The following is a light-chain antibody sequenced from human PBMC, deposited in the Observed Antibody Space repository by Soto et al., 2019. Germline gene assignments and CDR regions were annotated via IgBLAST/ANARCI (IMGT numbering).Light chain of an antibody. CDR2: AAS. J-gene: IGKJ5*01. V-gene: IGKV3D-20*02. CDR1: QSVRGTY. Sequence: EIVLTQSPGTLSLSPGDRATLSCRASQSVRGTYLAWYQQKPGQAPRLLIFAASSRATGIPDRFSGSGSGTDFTLTISSLEPEDSAVYYCQQRHMWPITFGQGTRLEIK. CDR3: QQRHMWPIT.